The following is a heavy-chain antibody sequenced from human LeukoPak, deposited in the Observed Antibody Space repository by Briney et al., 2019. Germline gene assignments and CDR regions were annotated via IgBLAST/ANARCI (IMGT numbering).Heavy chain of an antibody. Sequence: KPSETLSLTCTVSGGSISNSSYYWGWIRQPPGKGLEWIGSIYYSGSTYYNPSLKSRVTISVDTSKNQFSLKLSSVTAADTAVYYCASSYLVGRGTMVRGGRNFGFDPWGQGTLVTVSS. CDR3: ASSYLVGRGTMVRGGRNFGFDP. D-gene: IGHD3-10*01. CDR1: GGSISNSSYY. CDR2: IYYSGST. J-gene: IGHJ5*02. V-gene: IGHV4-39*01.